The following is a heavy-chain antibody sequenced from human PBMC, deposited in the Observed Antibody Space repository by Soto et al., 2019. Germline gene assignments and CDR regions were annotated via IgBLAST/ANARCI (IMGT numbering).Heavy chain of an antibody. CDR2: ISYDGSNK. D-gene: IGHD5-12*01. Sequence: SGGSLRLSCAASGFTFSSYGMHWVRQAPGKGLEWVAVISYDGSNKYYADSVKGRFTISRDNSKNTLYLQMNSLRAEDTAVYYCAKVGRYSGYDYEALGYFDYWGQGTLVTVSS. CDR3: AKVGRYSGYDYEALGYFDY. V-gene: IGHV3-30*18. CDR1: GFTFSSYG. J-gene: IGHJ4*02.